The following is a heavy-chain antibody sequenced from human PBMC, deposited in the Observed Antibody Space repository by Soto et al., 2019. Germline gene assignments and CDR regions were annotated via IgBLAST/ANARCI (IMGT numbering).Heavy chain of an antibody. J-gene: IGHJ5*02. CDR3: ARVPVTGYFVWLDP. Sequence: SGTLSLTCSVSGAPITSNYWTWIRQPPGKGLEWIGYLDHQGYSNYSPSLRSRVSVSIDTSKNQLSLKVHSVTAADTAVYYCARVPVTGYFVWLDPWGQGTLVPVSS. V-gene: IGHV4-59*01. CDR1: GAPITSNY. D-gene: IGHD3-9*01. CDR2: LDHQGYS.